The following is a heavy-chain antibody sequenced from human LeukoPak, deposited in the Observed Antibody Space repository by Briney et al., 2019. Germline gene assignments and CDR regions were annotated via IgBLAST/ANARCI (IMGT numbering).Heavy chain of an antibody. CDR3: ARDGLVRGVIIYAYFDY. Sequence: GSLRLSCAASGFAFSSYAMHWVRQAPGKGLEWVAVISYDGSNKYYADSVKGRFTISRDNSKNTLYLQMNSLRAEDTAVYYCARDGLVRGVIIYAYFDYWGQGTLVTVSS. CDR1: GFAFSSYA. V-gene: IGHV3-30*04. J-gene: IGHJ4*02. CDR2: ISYDGSNK. D-gene: IGHD3-10*01.